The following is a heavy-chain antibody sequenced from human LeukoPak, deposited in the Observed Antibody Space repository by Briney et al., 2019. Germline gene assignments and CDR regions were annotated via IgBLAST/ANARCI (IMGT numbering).Heavy chain of an antibody. V-gene: IGHV3-74*01. J-gene: IGHJ4*02. CDR3: ARVGLEQWLAVDY. CDR2: INADGSRT. Sequence: PGGSLRLSCAASGFSFSTSWMHWVRQAPGKGLVWVSRINADGSRTSHADSVKGRFTISRDNAKNTLFLQMNSLRAEDTAVYYCARVGLEQWLAVDYWGQGTLVTVSS. CDR1: GFSFSTSW. D-gene: IGHD6-19*01.